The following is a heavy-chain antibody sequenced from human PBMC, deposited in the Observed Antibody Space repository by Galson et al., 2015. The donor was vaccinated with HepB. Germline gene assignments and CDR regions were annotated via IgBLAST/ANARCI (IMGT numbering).Heavy chain of an antibody. CDR3: ARDLRTGDGSSWSLFDY. CDR2: TYYRSKWYN. V-gene: IGHV6-1*01. J-gene: IGHJ4*02. D-gene: IGHD6-13*01. Sequence: CAIPGDSVSSNSAAWNWIRQSPSRGLEWLGRTYYRSKWYNDYAVSVKSRITINPDTSKNQFSLQLNSVTPEDTAVYYCARDLRTGDGSSWSLFDYWDQGTLVTVSS. CDR1: GDSVSSNSAA.